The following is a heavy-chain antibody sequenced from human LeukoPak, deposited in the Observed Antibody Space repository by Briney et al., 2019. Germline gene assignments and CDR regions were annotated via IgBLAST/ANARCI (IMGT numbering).Heavy chain of an antibody. D-gene: IGHD2-15*01. CDR2: INAHNGDT. Sequence: ASVKVSCKASGYTFIGYYLHWVRQAPGQGLEWMGWINAHNGDTNYAQKFQGRVTMTRDTSITTAYMDLSRLKSDDTAVYYCATVRDIVVGGGPYYFDYWGQGTLVTVSS. J-gene: IGHJ4*02. V-gene: IGHV1-2*02. CDR3: ATVRDIVVGGGPYYFDY. CDR1: GYTFIGYY.